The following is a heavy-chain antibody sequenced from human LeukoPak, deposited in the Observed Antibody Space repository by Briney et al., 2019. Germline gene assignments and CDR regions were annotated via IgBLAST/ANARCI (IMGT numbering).Heavy chain of an antibody. CDR1: GFSFSNAW. Sequence: GGSLRLSCAASGFSFSNAWMNWVRQAPGKGLEWVGHIRSKADGGTPDYVAPVKGRFTISRDNAKNSLYLQMDSLRDEDTAVYYCARDRDYAFDYWGQGTLVTVSS. CDR3: ARDRDYAFDY. V-gene: IGHV3-15*07. D-gene: IGHD4-17*01. J-gene: IGHJ4*02. CDR2: IRSKADGGTP.